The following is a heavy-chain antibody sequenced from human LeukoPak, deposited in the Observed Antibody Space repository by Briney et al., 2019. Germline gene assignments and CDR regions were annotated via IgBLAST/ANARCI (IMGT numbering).Heavy chain of an antibody. Sequence: SETLSLTCTVSGDSLSSFYWSWIRQPAGKGLEWIGRIFPGGNSNYNPSLNSRVTVSVDTAKNQFSLRLSSVTAADTAVYFCAREWPGFAEFDYWGRGILVTVSS. V-gene: IGHV4-4*07. J-gene: IGHJ4*02. CDR3: AREWPGFAEFDY. D-gene: IGHD5-12*01. CDR2: IFPGGNS. CDR1: GDSLSSFY.